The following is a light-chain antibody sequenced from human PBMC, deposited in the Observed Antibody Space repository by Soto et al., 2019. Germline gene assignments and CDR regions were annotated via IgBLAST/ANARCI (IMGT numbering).Light chain of an antibody. CDR1: SSDVGGYNY. J-gene: IGLJ1*01. Sequence: QSVLTQPASVSGSPGQSITISCTGTSSDVGGYNYVSWYQHHPGKAPKLMIYEVKNRPSGVSNRFSGSKSGNTASLTISGLQAEDEADYYCSSFTSTRTYVFGTGTKLTVL. CDR3: SSFTSTRTYV. V-gene: IGLV2-14*01. CDR2: EVK.